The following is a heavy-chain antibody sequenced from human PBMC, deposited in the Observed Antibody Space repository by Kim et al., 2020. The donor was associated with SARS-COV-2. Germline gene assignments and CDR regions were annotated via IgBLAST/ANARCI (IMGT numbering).Heavy chain of an antibody. D-gene: IGHD3-9*01. CDR2: ISYDGSNK. CDR3: AKDLLRYFDWLLTDYYYYGMDV. V-gene: IGHV3-30*18. Sequence: GGSLRLSCAASGFTFSSYGMHWVRQAPGKGLEWVAVISYDGSNKYYADSVKGRFTISRDNSKNTLYLQMNSLRAEDTAVYYCAKDLLRYFDWLLTDYYYYGMDVWGQGTKVTVSS. CDR1: GFTFSSYG. J-gene: IGHJ6*02.